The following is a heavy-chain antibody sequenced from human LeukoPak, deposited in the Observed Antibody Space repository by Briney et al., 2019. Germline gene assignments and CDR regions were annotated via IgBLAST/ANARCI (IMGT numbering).Heavy chain of an antibody. J-gene: IGHJ4*02. CDR1: GGTFSSYA. D-gene: IGHD5-12*01. CDR2: IIPIFGTA. CDR3: AKIGEVATITALGAGFDY. V-gene: IGHV1-69*05. Sequence: SVKVSCKASGGTFSSYAISWVRQAPGQGLEWMGGIIPIFGTANYAQKFQGRVTITTDESTSTAYMELSSLRSEDTAVYYCAKIGEVATITALGAGFDYWGQGTLVTVSS.